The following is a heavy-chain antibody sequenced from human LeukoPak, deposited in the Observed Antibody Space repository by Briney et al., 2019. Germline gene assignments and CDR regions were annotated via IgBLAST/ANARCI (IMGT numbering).Heavy chain of an antibody. V-gene: IGHV3-21*01. D-gene: IGHD5-12*01. J-gene: IGHJ6*02. Sequence: GGSLRLSCAASGFTFSSYSMNWVRQAPGKGLEWVSSISSSSSYIYYADSVKGRFTISRDNAKNSLYLQMNSLRAEDTAVYYCARGKGRATIFYYYYGMDVWGQGTTDTVSS. CDR3: ARGKGRATIFYYYYGMDV. CDR2: ISSSSSYI. CDR1: GFTFSSYS.